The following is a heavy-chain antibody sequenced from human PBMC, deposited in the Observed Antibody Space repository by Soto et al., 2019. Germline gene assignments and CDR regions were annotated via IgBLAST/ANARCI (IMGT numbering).Heavy chain of an antibody. CDR1: GGTFSSYA. V-gene: IGHV1-69*13. J-gene: IGHJ4*02. Sequence: SVKVSCKASGGTFSSYAISWVRQAPGQGLEWMGGIIPIFGTANYAQKFQGSVTITADESTSTAYMELSSLRSEDTAVYYCAREAYCYDMAEEYYFDYWGQGTLVTVAS. D-gene: IGHD3-22*01. CDR2: IIPIFGTA. CDR3: AREAYCYDMAEEYYFDY.